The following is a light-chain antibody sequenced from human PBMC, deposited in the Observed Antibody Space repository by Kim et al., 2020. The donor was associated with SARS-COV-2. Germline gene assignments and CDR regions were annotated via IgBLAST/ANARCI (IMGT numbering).Light chain of an antibody. CDR3: QQRVNWPLT. J-gene: IGKJ4*01. CDR1: RSVTNY. CDR2: DAT. Sequence: LSPGERAVLSCRASRSVTNYLAWYQQKPGQAPKLLIYDATNRADGIPARFSGSGFATDFTLTISTLEPEDFAVYYCQQRVNWPLTFGGGTKVDIK. V-gene: IGKV3-11*01.